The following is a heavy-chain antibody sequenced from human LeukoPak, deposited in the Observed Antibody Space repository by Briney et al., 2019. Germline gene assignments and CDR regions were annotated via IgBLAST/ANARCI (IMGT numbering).Heavy chain of an antibody. V-gene: IGHV3-23*05. CDR3: VGDPSGSGFAFDS. CDR2: IGTNPANT. Sequence: GGSLRLSCAASGFTFSSYAMSWIRQAPGKGLEWVSAIGTNPANTYYVDYVKGRFTVSRDNSKSTLYLQMNSLRAEDTAVYYCVGDPSGSGFAFDSWGQGALVTVSS. J-gene: IGHJ4*02. D-gene: IGHD1-26*01. CDR1: GFTFSSYA.